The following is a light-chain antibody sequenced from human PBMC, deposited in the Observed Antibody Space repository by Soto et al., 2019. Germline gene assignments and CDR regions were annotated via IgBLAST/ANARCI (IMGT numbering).Light chain of an antibody. J-gene: IGKJ1*01. V-gene: IGKV3-15*01. CDR1: QSVSSN. Sequence: EIVMTQSPATLSVSPGERATLSCRASQSVSSNLAWYQQKPGQAPRLLIYGASTRATGIPARFSGSGSGTEFTLTISSLQSEDFAVYYCQQYKNWPPSTFGQGTKVDIK. CDR2: GAS. CDR3: QQYKNWPPST.